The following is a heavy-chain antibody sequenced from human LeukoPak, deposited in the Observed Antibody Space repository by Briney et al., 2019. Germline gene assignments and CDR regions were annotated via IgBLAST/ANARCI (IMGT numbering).Heavy chain of an antibody. J-gene: IGHJ4*02. Sequence: SVKVSCKASGGTFSSYAISWVRQAPGQGLEWMGRIIPIFGTANYAQKFQDRVTITTDESTSTAYMELSSLRSEDTAVYYCARDVRWELLEAGFDYWGQGTLVTVSS. CDR2: IIPIFGTA. D-gene: IGHD1-26*01. CDR1: GGTFSSYA. CDR3: ARDVRWELLEAGFDY. V-gene: IGHV1-69*05.